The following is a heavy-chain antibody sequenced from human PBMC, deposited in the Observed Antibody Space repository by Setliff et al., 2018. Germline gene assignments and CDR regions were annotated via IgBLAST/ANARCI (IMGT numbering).Heavy chain of an antibody. Sequence: GGSLRLSCAASGFTFSSYSMNWVRQAPGKGLEWVSSISSSSSTSYADSVKGRFTISRDNAKNTLYLQMNSVRAEDTAVYYCARDRTAMVTHYGMDVWGQGTTVTVSS. D-gene: IGHD5-18*01. CDR2: ISSSSST. CDR3: ARDRTAMVTHYGMDV. V-gene: IGHV3-21*01. J-gene: IGHJ6*02. CDR1: GFTFSSYS.